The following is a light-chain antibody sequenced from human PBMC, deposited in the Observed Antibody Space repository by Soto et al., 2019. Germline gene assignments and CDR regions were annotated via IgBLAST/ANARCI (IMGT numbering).Light chain of an antibody. CDR1: QDISNF. CDR3: QQYDILPYT. CDR2: DAS. V-gene: IGKV1-33*01. J-gene: IGKJ2*01. Sequence: DVQMTQSPSSLSASVRDRVTITCQASQDISNFLNWYQQKPGKAPKLLIYDASNLETGVPSRFSGSGSRTDFTFTISSLQPEDIATYYCQQYDILPYTFGQGTKVDIK.